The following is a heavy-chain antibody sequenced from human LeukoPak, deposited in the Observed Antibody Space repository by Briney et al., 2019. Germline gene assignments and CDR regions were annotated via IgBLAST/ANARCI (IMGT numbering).Heavy chain of an antibody. CDR3: ARDLSYYDFWSGYYRKPYFEY. V-gene: IGHV1-18*01. Sequence: ASVKVSCKASGYTFTSYGISWVRQAPGQGLEWMGWISAYNGNTNYAQKLQGRVTMTTDTSTSTAYMELRSLRSDDTAVYYCARDLSYYDFWSGYYRKPYFEYWGQGTLVTVSS. D-gene: IGHD3-3*01. CDR1: GYTFTSYG. CDR2: ISAYNGNT. J-gene: IGHJ4*02.